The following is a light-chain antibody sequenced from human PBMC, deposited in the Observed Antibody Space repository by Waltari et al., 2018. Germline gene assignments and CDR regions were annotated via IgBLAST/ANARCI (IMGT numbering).Light chain of an antibody. CDR2: GNN. V-gene: IGLV1-47*01. J-gene: IGLJ3*02. CDR3: AAWDDSLSGPGV. CDR1: SSNIGSNY. Sequence: QSVLTQPPSASGTPGQRVTISCSGSSSNIGSNYVYWYQQLPGTAPKLHIYGNNQRPSGVPDRFLGSTAGHYASRAISGLRSEDEADYYCAAWDDSLSGPGVFGGGTKLTVL.